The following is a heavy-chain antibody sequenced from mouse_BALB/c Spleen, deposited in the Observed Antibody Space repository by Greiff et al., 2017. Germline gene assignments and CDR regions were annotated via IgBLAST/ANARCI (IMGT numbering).Heavy chain of an antibody. V-gene: IGHV5-6-5*01. J-gene: IGHJ2*01. CDR2: ISSGGST. D-gene: IGHD2-3*01. CDR3: ARWLLRFFDY. Sequence: EVKLVESGGGLVKPGGSLKLSCAASGFTFSSYAMSWVRQTPEKRLEWVASISSGGSTYYPDSVKGRFTISRDNARNILYLQMSSLRSEDTAMYYCARWLLRFFDYWGQGTTLTVSS. CDR1: GFTFSSYA.